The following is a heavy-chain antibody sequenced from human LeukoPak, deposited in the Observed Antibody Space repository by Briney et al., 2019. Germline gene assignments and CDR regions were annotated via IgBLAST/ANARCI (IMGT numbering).Heavy chain of an antibody. CDR1: GGSFSGYY. V-gene: IGHV4-34*01. CDR2: INHSGST. D-gene: IGHD3-3*01. CDR3: ARATYDFWSGSAFDY. J-gene: IGHJ4*02. Sequence: PSETLSLTCAVYGGSFSGYYWSWIRQPPGKGLEWIGEINHSGSTNYNPSLKSRVTISVDTSKNQFSLKLSSVTAADTAVYYCARATYDFWSGSAFDYWGQGTLVTVSS.